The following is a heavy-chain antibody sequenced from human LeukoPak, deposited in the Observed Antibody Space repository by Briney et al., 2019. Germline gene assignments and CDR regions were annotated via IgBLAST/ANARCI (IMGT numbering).Heavy chain of an antibody. CDR2: ISGSGGST. J-gene: IGHJ6*03. CDR1: GFNFSNYA. D-gene: IGHD4-17*01. V-gene: IGHV3-23*01. CDR3: ARAAPYSDYSYYYYMDV. Sequence: GGSLRLSCAASGFNFSNYAMTWVRQAPGKGLEWVSAISGSGGSTYSVDSVKGRFTISRDNAKNTLYLQMNSLRAEDTAVYYCARAAPYSDYSYYYYMDVWGKGTTVTVSS.